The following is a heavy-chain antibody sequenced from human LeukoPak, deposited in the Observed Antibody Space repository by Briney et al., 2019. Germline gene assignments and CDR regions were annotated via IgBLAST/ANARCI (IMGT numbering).Heavy chain of an antibody. CDR1: GGSISGYY. J-gene: IGHJ5*02. CDR3: ARGGLWPES. CDR2: IYSSGSP. Sequence: SETLSLTCTVSGGSISGYYWSWIRQPPGKGLEWIGYIYSSGSPNYTPSLKSRVTISVDTPKNQFSLMLKSVAAADTAVYYCARGGLWPESWGQGTLVTVSS. V-gene: IGHV4-59*01. D-gene: IGHD5-18*01.